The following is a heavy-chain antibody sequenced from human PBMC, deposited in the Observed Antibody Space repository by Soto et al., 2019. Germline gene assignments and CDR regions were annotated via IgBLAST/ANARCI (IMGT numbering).Heavy chain of an antibody. D-gene: IGHD6-19*01. J-gene: IGHJ6*02. CDR2: ISYDGSNK. V-gene: IGHV3-30-3*01. Sequence: GGSLRLSCAASGFTFSSYAMHWVRQAPGKGLEWVAVISYDGSNKYYADSVKGRFTISRDNSKNTLYLQMNSLRAEDTAVYYSAREPSSGWPYYYYGMDVWGQGTTVTVSS. CDR1: GFTFSSYA. CDR3: AREPSSGWPYYYYGMDV.